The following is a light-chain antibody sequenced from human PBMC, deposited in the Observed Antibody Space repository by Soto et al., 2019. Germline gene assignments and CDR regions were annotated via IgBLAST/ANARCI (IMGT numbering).Light chain of an antibody. CDR1: QSITNW. CDR3: QQYNSYSPIT. J-gene: IGKJ5*01. V-gene: IGKV1-5*01. Sequence: IQMTQSPATLSASVGDRVTITCRASQSITNWLAWYQQKPGKAPKLLIYDASNLESGVPSRFSGSGSGTEFTLTISSLQPEDFANYYGQQYNSYSPITFGQGTRLEIK. CDR2: DAS.